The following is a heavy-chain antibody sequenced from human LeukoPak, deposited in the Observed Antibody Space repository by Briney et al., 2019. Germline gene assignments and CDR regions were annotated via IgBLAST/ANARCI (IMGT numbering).Heavy chain of an antibody. D-gene: IGHD3-10*01. V-gene: IGHV3-9*01. CDR2: ISYNSNRI. CDR3: VKVGNQWGEYDH. CDR1: GFTLDDYA. Sequence: GRSLRLSCAASGFTLDDYAMHWVRQAPGKGLEWVSGISYNSNRIDYADSVKGRFTISRDNAKSSLYLQMNGLTTEDTALYYCVKVGNQWGEYDHWGQGTLVTVSS. J-gene: IGHJ4*02.